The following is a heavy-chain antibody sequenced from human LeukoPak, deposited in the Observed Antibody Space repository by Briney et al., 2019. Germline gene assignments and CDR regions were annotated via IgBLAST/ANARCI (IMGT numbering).Heavy chain of an antibody. CDR1: GYTFPRFG. CDR3: ARVDYGSGAGGSIDY. V-gene: IGHV1-18*01. Sequence: ASVKVSCKASGYTFPRFGFSWVRQAPGQGLEWMGWISGYNGDTNYAQKFQGRVTMTTDTSTSTAYMELRSLRSDDTAVYYCARVDYGSGAGGSIDYWGQGTLVTVSS. J-gene: IGHJ4*02. D-gene: IGHD3-10*01. CDR2: ISGYNGDT.